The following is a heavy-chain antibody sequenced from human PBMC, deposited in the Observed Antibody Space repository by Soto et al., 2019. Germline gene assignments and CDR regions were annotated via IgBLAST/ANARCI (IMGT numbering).Heavy chain of an antibody. J-gene: IGHJ4*02. CDR3: ARGRCSGGSCYSGFWN. Sequence: XSVKVSCKASGYSFTSYYMHWVRQAPGQGLEWMGIINPSGGSTSYAQKFQGRVTMTRDTSTSTVYMELSSLRSEDTAVYYCARGRCSGGSCYSGFWNWGQGTMVTVYS. D-gene: IGHD2-15*01. CDR1: GYSFTSYY. CDR2: INPSGGST. V-gene: IGHV1-46*01.